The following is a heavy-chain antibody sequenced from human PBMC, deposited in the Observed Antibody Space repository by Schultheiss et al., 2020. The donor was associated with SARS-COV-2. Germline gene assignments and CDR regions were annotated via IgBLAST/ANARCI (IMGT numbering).Heavy chain of an antibody. D-gene: IGHD3-16*01. Sequence: SEILSLTCTVSGGSISSGGYYWSWIRQHPGKGLEWIGYIYYSGSTNYNPSLKSRVTISVDTSKNQFSLKLSSVTAADTAVYYCARGGGPHYYGMDVWGQGTTVTVAS. V-gene: IGHV4-31*02. CDR2: IYYSGST. J-gene: IGHJ6*02. CDR3: ARGGGPHYYGMDV. CDR1: GGSISSGGYY.